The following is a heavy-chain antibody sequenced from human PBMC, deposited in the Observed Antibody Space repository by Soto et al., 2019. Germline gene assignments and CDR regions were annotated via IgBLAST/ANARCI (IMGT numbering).Heavy chain of an antibody. CDR1: GFTFNNFW. D-gene: IGHD1-26*01. V-gene: IGHV3-74*01. Sequence: GGSLRLSCAGSGFTFNNFWMHWVRQAPGKGLVWVARINTDGSVTSHADSVKGRFTISRDNAKSTLYLQMNSLRAEDSARYYCARQTGLGATNYWGRGTLVTVSS. CDR3: ARQTGLGATNY. J-gene: IGHJ4*02. CDR2: INTDGSVT.